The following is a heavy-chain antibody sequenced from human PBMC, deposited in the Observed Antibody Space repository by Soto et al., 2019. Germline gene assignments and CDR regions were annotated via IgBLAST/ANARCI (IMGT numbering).Heavy chain of an antibody. V-gene: IGHV3-11*01. D-gene: IGHD2-2*01. J-gene: IGHJ5*02. CDR1: GFTFIDYY. Sequence: GGSLRLSCAASGFTFIDYYMIWIRQAPGKGLEWVSYISSSGSSIYYADSLKGRFTISRDNAKNSLYLQMNSLRAEDTAVYYCARAEGYCISTSCYDNWFDPWGQGTLVTVSS. CDR2: ISSSGSSI. CDR3: ARAEGYCISTSCYDNWFDP.